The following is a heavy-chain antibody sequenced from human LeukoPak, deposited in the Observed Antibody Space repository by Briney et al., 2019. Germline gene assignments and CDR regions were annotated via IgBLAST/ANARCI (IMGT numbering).Heavy chain of an antibody. CDR2: INPSGGST. V-gene: IGHV1-46*01. CDR3: ARGIGGSYYVGYYFDY. Sequence: ASVKVSCKASGYTFTSYYMQWVRQAPGQGLEWMGIINPSGGSTSYAQKFQGRVTMTRDTSTSTVYMELSSLRSEDTGVYYCARGIGGSYYVGYYFDYWGQGTLVTVSS. J-gene: IGHJ4*02. D-gene: IGHD1-26*01. CDR1: GYTFTSYY.